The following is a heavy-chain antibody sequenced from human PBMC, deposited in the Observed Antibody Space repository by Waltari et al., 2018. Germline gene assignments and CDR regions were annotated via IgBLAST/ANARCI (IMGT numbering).Heavy chain of an antibody. J-gene: IGHJ4*02. CDR1: GGSISHYF. Sequence: QVQLQESGPGLVKPSETLSLTCTVSGGSISHYFWSWIGQPAGHGLGGIGRIYTSENTNYNPSLKSRVTMSVDTSKNQFSLKLNSVTAADTAVYYCARENRGRSYSHFDYWGQGTLVTVSS. CDR3: ARENRGRSYSHFDY. D-gene: IGHD1-26*01. V-gene: IGHV4-4*07. CDR2: IYTSENT.